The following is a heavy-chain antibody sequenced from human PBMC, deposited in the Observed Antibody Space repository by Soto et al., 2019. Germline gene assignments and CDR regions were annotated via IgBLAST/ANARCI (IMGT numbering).Heavy chain of an antibody. CDR3: ASGIAAAGTLSWFDP. CDR1: GGSFSGYY. Sequence: SETLSLTCAVYGGSFSGYYWSWIRQPPGKGLDWIGEINHSGSTNYNPSIKSRVTISVDTSKNQFSLKLSSVTAADTAVYYCASGIAAAGTLSWFDPWGQGTLVTVSS. CDR2: INHSGST. J-gene: IGHJ5*02. D-gene: IGHD6-13*01. V-gene: IGHV4-34*01.